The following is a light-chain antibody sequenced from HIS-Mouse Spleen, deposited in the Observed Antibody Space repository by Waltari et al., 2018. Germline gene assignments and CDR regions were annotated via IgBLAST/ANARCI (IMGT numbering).Light chain of an antibody. J-gene: IGLJ3*02. Sequence: QSALTQPASVSGSPGQSITISCTGTSSDVGGYNYVFWYQQHPGKAPKLMIYDFGNRPSGFSNRFTGSRSGNTASLTISGLQAEDEADYYCSSYTSSSTRVFGGGTKLTVL. CDR2: DFG. CDR3: SSYTSSSTRV. CDR1: SSDVGGYNY. V-gene: IGLV2-14*03.